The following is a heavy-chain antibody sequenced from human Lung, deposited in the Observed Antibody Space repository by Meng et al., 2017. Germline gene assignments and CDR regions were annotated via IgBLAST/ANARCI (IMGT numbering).Heavy chain of an antibody. CDR2: INHSGST. V-gene: IGHV4-34*01. J-gene: IGHJ4*02. CDR3: ARGPTTMAHDFDY. Sequence: QVQLRQWGGGLLKPSGTLSLTCVVSGGSFSDYYWSWIRQTPGKGLEWIGEINHSGSTNYNPSLESRATISVDTSQNNLSLKLSSVTAADSAVYYCARGPTTMAHDFDYWGQGTLVTVSS. CDR1: GGSFSDYY. D-gene: IGHD4-11*01.